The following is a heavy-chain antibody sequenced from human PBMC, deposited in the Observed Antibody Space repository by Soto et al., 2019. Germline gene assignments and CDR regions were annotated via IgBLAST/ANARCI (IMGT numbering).Heavy chain of an antibody. CDR2: ISSSSSTI. D-gene: IGHD2-8*01. CDR1: GFTFSSYS. J-gene: IGHJ4*02. CDR3: ARSMTYCTNGVCYKPPIAGGAGPAIDY. Sequence: GGSLRLSCAASGFTFSSYSMNWVRQAPGKGLEWVSYISSSSSTIYYADSVKGRFTISRDNAKNSLYLQMNSLRAEDTAVYYCARSMTYCTNGVCYKPPIAGGAGPAIDYWGQGTLVTVSS. V-gene: IGHV3-48*01.